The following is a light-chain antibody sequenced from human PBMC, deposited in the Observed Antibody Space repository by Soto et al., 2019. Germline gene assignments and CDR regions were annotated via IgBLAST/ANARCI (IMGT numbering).Light chain of an antibody. V-gene: IGKV3-15*01. CDR1: QSVSSN. CDR3: QQYNNWPPRT. Sequence: EIVMTQSPATLSVSPGERATLSCRASQSVSSNLAWYQQKPGQAPRLLIYGASTRATGIPARFSGSGSGTEFTLTISSPQSEDFAVYYCQQYNNWPPRTFGQGTKVDIK. J-gene: IGKJ1*01. CDR2: GAS.